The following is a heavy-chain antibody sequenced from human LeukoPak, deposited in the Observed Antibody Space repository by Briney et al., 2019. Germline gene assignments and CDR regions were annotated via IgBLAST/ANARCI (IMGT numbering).Heavy chain of an antibody. V-gene: IGHV3-11*03. CDR2: ISSSSSYT. CDR3: ARLGVDAFDI. J-gene: IGHJ3*02. Sequence: KPGGSLRLSCAASGFTFSNYAMNWVRQAPGKGLEWVSYISSSSSYTNYADSVKGRFTISRDNAKNSLYLQMNSLRAEDTAVYYCARLGVDAFDIWGQGTMVTVSS. CDR1: GFTFSNYA.